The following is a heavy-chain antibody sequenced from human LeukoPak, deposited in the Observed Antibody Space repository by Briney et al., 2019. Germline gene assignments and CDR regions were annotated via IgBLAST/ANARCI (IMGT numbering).Heavy chain of an antibody. CDR2: INSDGSST. D-gene: IGHD1-26*01. J-gene: IGHJ4*02. CDR3: ARQGMVGATDY. Sequence: PGGSLRLSCAASGFTFSSYWMHWVRQAPGKGLVWVSRINSDGSSTSYADSVKGRFTISRDNAKNTLYLQMSSLRAEDTAVYYCARQGMVGATDYWGQGTLVTVSS. CDR1: GFTFSSYW. V-gene: IGHV3-74*01.